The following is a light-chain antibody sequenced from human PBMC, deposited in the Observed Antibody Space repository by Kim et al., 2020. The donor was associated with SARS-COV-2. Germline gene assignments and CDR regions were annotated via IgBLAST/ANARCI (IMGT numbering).Light chain of an antibody. J-gene: IGKJ1*01. CDR1: QSVLYSANNKNY. Sequence: GTINCKSSQSVLYSANNKNYLAWYQQKPGQPPKLLIYWASTRESGVPDRFSGSGSGTDFTLTISSLQAEDVAVYYCQQYYSTSPTVGQGTKVDIK. V-gene: IGKV4-1*01. CDR2: WAS. CDR3: QQYYSTSPT.